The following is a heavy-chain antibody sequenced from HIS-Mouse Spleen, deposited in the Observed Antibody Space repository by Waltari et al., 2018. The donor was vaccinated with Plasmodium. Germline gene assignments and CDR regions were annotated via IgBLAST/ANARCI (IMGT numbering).Heavy chain of an antibody. Sequence: QVQLVQSGAEGKRPGASVKVSCQASGYTFSSYGISWVRQAPGQGLEGMGRVRGYNCNTNYAQKVQGRVTMTTDTSTSTAYMELRSLRSDDTAVYYCARLLPWVHGHFDYWGQGTLVTVSS. D-gene: IGHD1-26*01. CDR2: VRGYNCNT. CDR3: ARLLPWVHGHFDY. CDR1: GYTFSSYG. J-gene: IGHJ4*02. V-gene: IGHV1-18*01.